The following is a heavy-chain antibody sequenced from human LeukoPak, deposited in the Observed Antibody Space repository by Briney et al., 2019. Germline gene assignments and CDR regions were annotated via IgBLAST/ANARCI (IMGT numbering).Heavy chain of an antibody. J-gene: IGHJ4*02. Sequence: GGSLRLSCAASGFTFSIYGMHWVRQAPGKGLEWVAVISYDGSNKYYADSVKGRFTISRDNSKNTLYLQMNSLRAEDTAVYYCAKDRGYYGSGSYFDYWGQGTLVTVSS. V-gene: IGHV3-30*18. CDR3: AKDRGYYGSGSYFDY. CDR2: ISYDGSNK. D-gene: IGHD3-10*01. CDR1: GFTFSIYG.